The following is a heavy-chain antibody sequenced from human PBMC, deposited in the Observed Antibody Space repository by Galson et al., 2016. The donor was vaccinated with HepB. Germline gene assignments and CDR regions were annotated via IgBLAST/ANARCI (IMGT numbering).Heavy chain of an antibody. CDR1: GDSVSSNSAA. CDR2: TYYRAKWYY. J-gene: IGHJ2*01. Sequence: CAISGDSVSSNSAAWIWIRQSPSRGLEWLGRTYYRAKWYYDYALSVKSRVTISPSTSKNQFSLQLNSVTPEDTAVYYCARASYSYDGGGIRGYGYFDLWGRGTLVTVSS. CDR3: ARASYSYDGGGIRGYGYFDL. V-gene: IGHV6-1*01. D-gene: IGHD3-22*01.